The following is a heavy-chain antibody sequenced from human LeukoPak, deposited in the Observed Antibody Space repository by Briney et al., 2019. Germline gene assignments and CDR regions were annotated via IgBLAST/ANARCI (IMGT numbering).Heavy chain of an antibody. CDR3: ARVRIAAAGNDAFDI. J-gene: IGHJ3*02. Sequence: SETLSLTCTVSGYSISSGYYWGWIRQPPGKGLEWIGSIYHSGSTYYNPSLKSRVTISVDTSKNQFSLKLSSVTAADTAVYYCARVRIAAAGNDAFDIWGQGTMVTVSS. CDR1: GYSISSGYY. V-gene: IGHV4-38-2*02. CDR2: IYHSGST. D-gene: IGHD6-13*01.